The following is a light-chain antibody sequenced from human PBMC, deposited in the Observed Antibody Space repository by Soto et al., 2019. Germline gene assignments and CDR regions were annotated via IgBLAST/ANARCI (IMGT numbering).Light chain of an antibody. CDR3: SSFAGTNSFV. J-gene: IGLJ1*01. Sequence: QSVLTQPPSASGSPGQSVTISCTGTTSYIGAYNYVSWYQQRPGKAPKLIIYEVTRRPSGVPDRIFGSKSYTTASLTVSGLQAEDEADYYCSSFAGTNSFVFGTGTKVTVL. V-gene: IGLV2-8*01. CDR2: EVT. CDR1: TSYIGAYNY.